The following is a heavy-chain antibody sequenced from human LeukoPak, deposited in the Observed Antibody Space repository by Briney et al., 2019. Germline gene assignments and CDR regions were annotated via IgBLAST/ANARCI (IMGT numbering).Heavy chain of an antibody. J-gene: IGHJ4*02. CDR2: IRCKAYGGKT. CDR1: GFTFGDYA. CDR3: TSGIQLWLYY. D-gene: IGHD5-18*01. Sequence: GGSLRLSCTASGFTFGDYAMNWVRQAPGKGLEWVGFIRCKAYGGKTVYAASVRGRFTISRDDYKSIVYLKMQSLKTGDAAVYYSTSGIQLWLYYWGQGTLVTVSS. V-gene: IGHV3-49*04.